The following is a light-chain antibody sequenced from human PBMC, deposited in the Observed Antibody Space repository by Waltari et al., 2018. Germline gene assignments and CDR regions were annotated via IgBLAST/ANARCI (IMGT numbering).Light chain of an antibody. J-gene: IGLJ2*01. Sequence: QSALTQPASVSGSPGQSITISCTGTSTDIGSFGLVSWYQQHPGRAPTLIISDVPRRPPETSVRFFGSKSGNTASLTISGLLAEDEADYYCSSYTSDTTHVVFGGGTKLTVL. CDR3: SSYTSDTTHVV. V-gene: IGLV2-23*02. CDR1: STDIGSFGL. CDR2: DVP.